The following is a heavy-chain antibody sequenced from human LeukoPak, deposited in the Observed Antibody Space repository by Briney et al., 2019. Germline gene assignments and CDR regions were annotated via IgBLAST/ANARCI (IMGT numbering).Heavy chain of an antibody. D-gene: IGHD1-1*01. CDR1: GGSFSAYY. CDR3: ARGPTISETGYFDY. Sequence: PLETPSLTCAVYGGSFSAYYWSWIRQSPGQGLEWIAEINHRGDTNYNPSVKSRVSISVDTSKNQFSLKVTSLTAADTAVYYCARGPTISETGYFDYWGRGTLVTVSS. J-gene: IGHJ4*03. CDR2: INHRGDT. V-gene: IGHV4-34*01.